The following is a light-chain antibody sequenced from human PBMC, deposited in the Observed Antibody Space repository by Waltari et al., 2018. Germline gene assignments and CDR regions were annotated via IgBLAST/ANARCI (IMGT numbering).Light chain of an antibody. J-gene: IGLJ1*01. Sequence: HSALTPPASVSGSPGQSITISSTGTRDDVGGYDFVSWYRQHPEKAPNLIIFDVTERPSGISARFSGSKSGNTASLTISGLQSDDEADYYCASYTSSSNYVFGSGTTVTV. V-gene: IGLV2-14*03. CDR3: ASYTSSSNYV. CDR2: DVT. CDR1: RDDVGGYDF.